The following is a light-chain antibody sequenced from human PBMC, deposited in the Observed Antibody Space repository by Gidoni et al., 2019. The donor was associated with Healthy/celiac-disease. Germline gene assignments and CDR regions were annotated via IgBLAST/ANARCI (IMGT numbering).Light chain of an antibody. CDR3: QQYNNWPPWT. CDR2: GAS. CDR1: QSVSSN. V-gene: IGKV3-15*01. Sequence: VSPGERATLSCRARQSVSSNLAWYQQKPGQAPRLLIYGASTRATGIPARFSGSVSGTEFTLTISSLQSEDFAVYYCQQYNNWPPWTFGQGTKVEIK. J-gene: IGKJ1*01.